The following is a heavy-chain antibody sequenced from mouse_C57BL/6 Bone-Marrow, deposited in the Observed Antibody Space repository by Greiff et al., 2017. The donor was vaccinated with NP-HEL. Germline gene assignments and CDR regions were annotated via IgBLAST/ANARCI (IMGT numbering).Heavy chain of an antibody. Sequence: EVQLQQSGPELVKPGASVKISCKASGYSFTDYNMNWVKQSNGKSLEWIGVINPNYGTTSYNQKFKGKATLTVDQSSSTAYMQLNSLTSADSAVYIIVYSDPYSFDYWGEGTTLTVSS. CDR3: VYSDPYSFDY. D-gene: IGHD2-4*01. CDR1: GYSFTDYN. CDR2: INPNYGTT. J-gene: IGHJ2*01. V-gene: IGHV1-39*01.